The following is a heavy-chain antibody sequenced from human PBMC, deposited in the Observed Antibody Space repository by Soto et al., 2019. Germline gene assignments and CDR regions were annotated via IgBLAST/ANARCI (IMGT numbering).Heavy chain of an antibody. CDR1: GFIFSNAW. CDR2: VKSKTDGGTT. CDR3: TTDSYMTNIIVRLDY. V-gene: IGHV3-15*07. J-gene: IGHJ4*01. Sequence: EVHLVESGGGLVKPGGSLRLSCADSGFIFSNAWINWVRQAPGKGLEWAGRVKSKTDGGTTDFAAPVKGRFAITRDDSKNMVYLEMNSLKTEDTAIYYCTTDSYMTNIIVRLDYWGHGTLVTVSS. D-gene: IGHD3-16*01.